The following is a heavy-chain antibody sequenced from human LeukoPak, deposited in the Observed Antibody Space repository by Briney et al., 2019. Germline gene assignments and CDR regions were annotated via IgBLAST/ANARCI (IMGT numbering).Heavy chain of an antibody. J-gene: IGHJ4*02. CDR1: GFTFSSYW. V-gene: IGHV3-7*01. CDR2: IKQDGSEK. Sequence: GSLRLSCAASGFTFSSYWMSWVRQAPGKGLEWVANIKQDGSEKYYVDSVKGRFTISRDNAKNSLYLQMNSLRAEDTAVYYCASLSSRIEGSPDYWGRGTLVTVSS. D-gene: IGHD1-26*01. CDR3: ASLSSRIEGSPDY.